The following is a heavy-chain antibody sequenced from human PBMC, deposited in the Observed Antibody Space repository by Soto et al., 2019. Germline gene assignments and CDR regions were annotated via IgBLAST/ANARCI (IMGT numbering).Heavy chain of an antibody. CDR3: ARGTVARGLDY. V-gene: IGHV4-59*12. Sequence: SETLSLTGTVAGGPISGDYWSWIRQAPGKGLEWIGYLYNSGSTVYNPSLRSRVTISVDRSKIQSSLKLSSVTAADTAVYYCARGTVARGLDYWGQGTLVTVSS. J-gene: IGHJ4*02. CDR1: GGPISGDY. D-gene: IGHD1-26*01. CDR2: LYNSGST.